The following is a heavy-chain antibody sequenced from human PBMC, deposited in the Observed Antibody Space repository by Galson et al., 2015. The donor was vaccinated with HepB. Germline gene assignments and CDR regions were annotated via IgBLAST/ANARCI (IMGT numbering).Heavy chain of an antibody. J-gene: IGHJ4*02. D-gene: IGHD3-10*01. CDR2: ISYDGSNK. CDR1: GFTFKKYT. CDR3: ARDSSPLWFGELFSY. Sequence: SLRLSCAASGFTFKKYTMHWVRQAPGKGLEWVAVISYDGSNKYYADSVKGRFTISRDNSGYTLFLQMDSLRVEDTAVYYCARDSSPLWFGELFSYWGQGTQVIVSS. V-gene: IGHV3-30-3*01.